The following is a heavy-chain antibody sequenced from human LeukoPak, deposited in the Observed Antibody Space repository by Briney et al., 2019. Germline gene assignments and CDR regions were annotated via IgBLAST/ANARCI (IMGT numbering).Heavy chain of an antibody. CDR2: IYHSGRT. D-gene: IGHD6-13*01. V-gene: IGHV4-38-2*02. CDR1: GYSISNGYY. Sequence: SETLSLTCTVSGYSISNGYYWGWMRQPPGKGLEWIGSIYHSGRTHYNPSLKSRVIISVDTSKNYFSLKLSSVTAADTAMYYCARGKPNSSSWHNWFDPWGQGTLVTVSS. J-gene: IGHJ5*02. CDR3: ARGKPNSSSWHNWFDP.